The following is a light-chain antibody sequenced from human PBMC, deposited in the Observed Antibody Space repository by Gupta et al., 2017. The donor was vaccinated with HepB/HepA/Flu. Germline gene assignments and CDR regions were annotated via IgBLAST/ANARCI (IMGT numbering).Light chain of an antibody. CDR1: SSDVGGYNS. J-gene: IGLJ1*01. CDR3: CSYAGDSSYV. CDR2: DVN. V-gene: IGLV2-11*01. Sequence: QSALTQPPSVSGSPGQSVTISCTGTSSDVGGYNSVSWYQQHPGKAPKLMIYDVNKRPSGVPGRFSGSKSGNTASLTISGLKAEDEADYHCCSYAGDSSYVFGAGTKVTVL.